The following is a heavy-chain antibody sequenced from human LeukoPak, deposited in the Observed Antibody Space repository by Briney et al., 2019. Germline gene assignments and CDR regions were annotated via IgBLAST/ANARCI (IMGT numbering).Heavy chain of an antibody. CDR2: IYYSGST. V-gene: IGHV4-39*02. CDR1: SGSISSSSYY. CDR3: ARRRYYDSTGYLD. J-gene: IGHJ1*01. Sequence: PSETLSLTCTISSGSISSSSYYWGWIRQPPGKGLEWIADIYYSGSTYYNPSLKSRVSISIDTSNNHFPLRLSSVTAADTALYYCARRRYYDSTGYLDWGQGTLVTVSS. D-gene: IGHD3-22*01.